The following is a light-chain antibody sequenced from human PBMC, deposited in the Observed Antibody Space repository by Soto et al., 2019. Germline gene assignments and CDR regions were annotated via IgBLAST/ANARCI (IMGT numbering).Light chain of an antibody. Sequence: EVVLTQSPGTLSLSPGERATLSCRASQSVSSYLAWYQHKPGQAPRLLISRASSRATGIPDRFSGSGSGTDFTLTISRLDPEDFAVYYCQQYVYSPYTFGQGTKLEIK. V-gene: IGKV3-20*01. CDR1: QSVSSY. CDR2: RAS. CDR3: QQYVYSPYT. J-gene: IGKJ2*01.